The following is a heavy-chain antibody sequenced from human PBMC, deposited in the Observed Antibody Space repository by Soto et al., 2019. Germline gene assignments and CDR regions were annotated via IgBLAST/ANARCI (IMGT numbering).Heavy chain of an antibody. V-gene: IGHV3-49*03. J-gene: IGHJ6*02. Sequence: SLRLSCTASGFTFGDYAMSWFRQAPGKGLEWVGFIRSKAYGGTTEYAASVKGRFTISRDDSKSIAYLQMNSLKTEDTAVYYCTRDVVVAATPYYYYYGMDVWGQGTTVTVSS. D-gene: IGHD2-15*01. CDR3: TRDVVVAATPYYYYYGMDV. CDR1: GFTFGDYA. CDR2: IRSKAYGGTT.